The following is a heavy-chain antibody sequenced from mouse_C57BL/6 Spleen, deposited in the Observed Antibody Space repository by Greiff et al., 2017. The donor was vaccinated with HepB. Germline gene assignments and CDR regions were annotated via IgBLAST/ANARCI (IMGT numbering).Heavy chain of an antibody. CDR2: IYPGSGNT. CDR3: AREWPYDDYDEGYSFDY. CDR1: GYTFTDYY. J-gene: IGHJ2*01. Sequence: QVQLKESGAELVRPGASVKLSCKASGYTFTDYYINWVKQRPGQGLEWIARIYPGSGNTYYNEKFKGKATLTAEKSSSTAYMQLSSLTSEDSAVYFCAREWPYDDYDEGYSFDYWGQGTTLTVSS. D-gene: IGHD2-4*01. V-gene: IGHV1-76*01.